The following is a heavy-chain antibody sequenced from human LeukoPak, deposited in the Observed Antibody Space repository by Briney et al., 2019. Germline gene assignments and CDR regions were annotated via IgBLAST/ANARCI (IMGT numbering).Heavy chain of an antibody. V-gene: IGHV4-34*01. J-gene: IGHJ4*02. CDR2: INNSGST. CDR1: GGSFSGYY. D-gene: IGHD3-3*02. CDR3: ARGRAFFD. Sequence: PSETLSLTCAVYGGSFSGYYWSWIRQPPGKGLEWIGEINNSGSTNYNPSLKSRVTISRDTSKNQFSLKLSSVTAADTAVYYCARGRAFFDWGQGTLVTVPS.